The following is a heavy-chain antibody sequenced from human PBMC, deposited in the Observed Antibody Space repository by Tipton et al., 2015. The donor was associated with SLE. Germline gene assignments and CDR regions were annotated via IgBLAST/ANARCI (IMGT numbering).Heavy chain of an antibody. CDR1: GGSISGTSHY. CDR2: SHQSGTT. V-gene: IGHV4-39*01. CDR3: ARPGEAYSWDAFDI. Sequence: TLSLTCTVSGGSISGTSHYWGWIRQPPGKGLEWIGESHQSGTTNYHPSFKSRVTISVDTSKNQFSLRLSSVTAADTAVYYCARPGEAYSWDAFDIWGQGTMVTVSS. J-gene: IGHJ3*02. D-gene: IGHD2-21*01.